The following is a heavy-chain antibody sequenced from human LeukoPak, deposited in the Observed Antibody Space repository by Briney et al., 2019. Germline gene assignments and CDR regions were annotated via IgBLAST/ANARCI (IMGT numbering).Heavy chain of an antibody. CDR1: GGSISSSNW. D-gene: IGHD4-17*01. CDR3: ARVGYGDFPSLFDY. CDR2: IYHSGST. Sequence: SETLSLTCAVSGGSISSSNWWSWVRQPPGKGLEWIGEIYHSGSTNYNPSLKSRVTISVDKSKNQFSLKLSSVTAADTAVYYCARVGYGDFPSLFDYWGQGTLVTVSS. J-gene: IGHJ4*02. V-gene: IGHV4-4*02.